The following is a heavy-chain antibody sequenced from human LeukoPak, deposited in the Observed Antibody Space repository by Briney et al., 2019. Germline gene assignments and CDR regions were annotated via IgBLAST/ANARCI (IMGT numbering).Heavy chain of an antibody. CDR1: GFTFSDYA. V-gene: IGHV3-23*01. CDR2: ISGSAGAT. CDR3: AKMHGYFDY. J-gene: IGHJ4*02. Sequence: GGSLRLSCAASGFTFSDYAMSWVRQAPGKGLEWVSAISGSAGATYYADSVKGRFTISRDNSKNMLYLQMSSLRAEDTAVYYCAKMHGYFDYWGQGALVPVSS.